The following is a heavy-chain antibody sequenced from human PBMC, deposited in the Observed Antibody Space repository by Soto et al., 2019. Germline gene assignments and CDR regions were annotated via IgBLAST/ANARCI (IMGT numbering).Heavy chain of an antibody. CDR1: GFSFSSYG. CDR2: IWHDGGIK. J-gene: IGHJ4*02. D-gene: IGHD7-27*01. V-gene: IGHV3-33*01. Sequence: GGSLRLSCAASGFSFSSYGMHWVRQAPGKGLEWVALIWHDGGIKYYTDSVKGRFTISRDSSKNTLFLQMNSLRAEDTAVYYCSHWGFFWGRGTLVTVSS. CDR3: SHWGFF.